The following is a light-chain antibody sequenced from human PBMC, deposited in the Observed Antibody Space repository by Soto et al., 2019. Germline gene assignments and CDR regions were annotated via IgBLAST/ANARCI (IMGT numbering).Light chain of an antibody. CDR3: MQNTHWPRT. CDR2: NVS. CDR1: QALVYGDGNTY. V-gene: IGKV2-30*01. J-gene: IGKJ1*01. Sequence: DVVLTQSPLSLPVTLGQPASISCTSSQALVYGDGNTYLIWVQQRPGQSPRGLIYNVSRRDSGVPDRFSGSGSGTDFTLKISRVEAEDVGIYYCMQNTHWPRTFGQGTKVAIK.